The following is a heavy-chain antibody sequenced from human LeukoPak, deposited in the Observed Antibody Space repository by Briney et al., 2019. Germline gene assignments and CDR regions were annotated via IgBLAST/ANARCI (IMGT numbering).Heavy chain of an antibody. CDR2: IHSSGSTI. CDR1: GYTISSYE. J-gene: IGHJ4*02. V-gene: IGHV3-48*03. Sequence: GGSLRLSCAASGYTISSYEMNWVRQAPGKGLEWISYIHSSGSTIYYADSVKGRFTISRDNAKNSLYLQMNSLRAEDTAVYYCVRDKSGCCFDYWGQGTLVTVSS. D-gene: IGHD1-26*01. CDR3: VRDKSGCCFDY.